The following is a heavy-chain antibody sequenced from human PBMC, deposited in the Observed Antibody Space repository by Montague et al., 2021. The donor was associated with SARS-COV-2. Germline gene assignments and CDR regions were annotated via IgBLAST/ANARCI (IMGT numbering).Heavy chain of an antibody. V-gene: IGHV4-4*07. D-gene: IGHD3-10*01. Sequence: SETLSLTCTVSGGSITSYDWCWIRQRPGKGLECMWLMYTSWSANNNSSPTTRGSVSVDMSMTQFSMKLTSVTAADAAVYYCAGGYGSGSYSSWGQGTLVTVSS. CDR3: AGGYGSGSYSS. CDR1: GGSITSYD. J-gene: IGHJ4*02. CDR2: MYTSWSA.